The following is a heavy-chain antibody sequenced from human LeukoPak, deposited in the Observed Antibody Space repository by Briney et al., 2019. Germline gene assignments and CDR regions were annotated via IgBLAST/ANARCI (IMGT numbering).Heavy chain of an antibody. V-gene: IGHV3-30*18. CDR2: SSSDGRST. CDR1: GFTFSTFN. CDR3: AKTTLAVAGNFDY. J-gene: IGHJ4*02. D-gene: IGHD6-19*01. Sequence: GGSLRLSCAASGFTFSTFNMHWVRQAPGKGLEWVAVSSSDGRSTFYAENVQGRFTLSGDNSKNTLSLQMNRLKAEDTAVYYCAKTTLAVAGNFDYWGQGTLVTVSS.